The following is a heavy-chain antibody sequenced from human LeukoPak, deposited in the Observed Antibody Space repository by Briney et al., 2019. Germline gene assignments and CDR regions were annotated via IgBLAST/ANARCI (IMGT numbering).Heavy chain of an antibody. J-gene: IGHJ4*02. CDR1: GGTFSSYA. CDR2: IIPIFGTA. CDR3: ARFVKKGGSYSWNFDY. Sequence: SVKVSCKASGGTFSSYAISWVRQAPGQRLEWMGGIIPIFGTANYAQKFQGRVTFTTDESTSTAYMELSSLRSEDTAVYYCARFVKKGGSYSWNFDYWGQGTLVTVSS. D-gene: IGHD1-26*01. V-gene: IGHV1-69*05.